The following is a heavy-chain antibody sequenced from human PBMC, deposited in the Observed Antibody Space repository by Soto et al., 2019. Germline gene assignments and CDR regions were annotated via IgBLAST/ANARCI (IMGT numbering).Heavy chain of an antibody. CDR1: GFTFSDYG. CDR3: AKIDYTYGMDV. V-gene: IGHV3-30*18. Sequence: QVQLVESGGGVVQPGRSLRLSCEASGFTFSDYGIHWVRQAPGKGLEWVAVISHDGSKKYYEESVKGRFTISRDNSKNTVYVQISSLGPEDSGVYYCAKIDYTYGMDVWCRGATVIVSS. D-gene: IGHD3-16*01. CDR2: ISHDGSKK. J-gene: IGHJ6*02.